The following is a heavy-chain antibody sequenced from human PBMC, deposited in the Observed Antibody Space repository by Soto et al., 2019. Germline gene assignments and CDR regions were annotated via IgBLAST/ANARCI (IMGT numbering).Heavy chain of an antibody. CDR2: MNPNSGNT. J-gene: IGHJ1*01. CDR1: GYTFTSYD. V-gene: IGHV1-8*01. CDR3: VRGYSSGWYAEFFQH. Sequence: QVQLVQSGAEVKKPGASVKVSCKASGYTFTSYDIKWVRQATGQGLEWMGWMNPNSGNTGYAQKFQGRVTMTRNTSISTAYMELSSLRSEDTAVYYCVRGYSSGWYAEFFQHWRQGTLVTVSS. D-gene: IGHD6-19*01.